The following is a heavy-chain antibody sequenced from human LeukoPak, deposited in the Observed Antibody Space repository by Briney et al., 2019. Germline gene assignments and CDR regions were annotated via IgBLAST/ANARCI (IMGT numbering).Heavy chain of an antibody. CDR1: GFTFSSYA. J-gene: IGHJ6*02. Sequence: GGSLRLSCAASGFTFSSYAMSWVRQAPGKGLEWVSAISGSGGSTYYADSVKGRLTISRDNSKNTLYLEMNSLRAEDTAVYYCARGGAQGMDVWGQGTTVTVSS. CDR2: ISGSGGST. CDR3: ARGGAQGMDV. D-gene: IGHD1-26*01. V-gene: IGHV3-23*01.